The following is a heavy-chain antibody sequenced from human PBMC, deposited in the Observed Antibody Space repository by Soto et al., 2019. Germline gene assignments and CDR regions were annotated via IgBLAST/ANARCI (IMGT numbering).Heavy chain of an antibody. D-gene: IGHD3-10*01. CDR1: GGTFSSYA. V-gene: IGHV1-69*12. J-gene: IGHJ4*02. CDR3: ARGEVGVRGVIPNLDY. Sequence: QVQLVQSGAEVKKPGSSVKVSCKASGGTFSSYAISWVRQAPGQGLEWMGGIIPIFGTANYAQKFQGRVTITADESTNTAYMELSSLRSEDTAVYYCARGEVGVRGVIPNLDYWGQGTLVTVSS. CDR2: IIPIFGTA.